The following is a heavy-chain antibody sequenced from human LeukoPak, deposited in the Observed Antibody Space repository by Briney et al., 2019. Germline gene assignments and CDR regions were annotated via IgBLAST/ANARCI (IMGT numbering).Heavy chain of an antibody. J-gene: IGHJ4*02. CDR1: GYTFTGYY. CDR3: ARAKDYYGSGSYNPAFDY. Sequence: ASVKVSCKASGYTFTGYYMHWVRQAPGQGLEWMGWINPNSGGTNYAQKFQGRVTMTRDTSISTAYMELSRLRSDDTAVYYCARAKDYYGSGSYNPAFDYWGQGTLVTVSS. D-gene: IGHD3-10*01. V-gene: IGHV1-2*02. CDR2: INPNSGGT.